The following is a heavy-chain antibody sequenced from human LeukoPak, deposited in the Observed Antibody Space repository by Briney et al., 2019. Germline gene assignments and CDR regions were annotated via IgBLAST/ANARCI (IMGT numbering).Heavy chain of an antibody. CDR1: GGSISSSNYY. J-gene: IGHJ4*02. CDR2: IYYSGST. CDR3: ARPVTEYSSSSPFNY. V-gene: IGHV4-39*01. Sequence: SETLSLTCTVSGGSISSSNYYWGWVRQPPGKGLEWIGSIYYSGSTYYNPSLKSRVTISVDTSKNQFSLKLSSVTAADTAVYYCARPVTEYSSSSPFNYWGRGTLVTVSS. D-gene: IGHD6-6*01.